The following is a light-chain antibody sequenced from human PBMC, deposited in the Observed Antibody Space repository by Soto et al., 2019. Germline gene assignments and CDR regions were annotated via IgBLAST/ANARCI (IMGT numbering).Light chain of an antibody. CDR1: SSDVGYYNY. CDR3: SSYTSSSTYV. J-gene: IGLJ1*01. CDR2: DVR. V-gene: IGLV2-14*03. Sequence: QSALTQPASVSGSPGQSITISCTGTSSDVGYYNYVSWYQQHPGKAPKLMIYDVRNRPLGVSNRFSGSKSGNTASLTISGLQAEDEADYYCSSYTSSSTYVFGTGTKLTVL.